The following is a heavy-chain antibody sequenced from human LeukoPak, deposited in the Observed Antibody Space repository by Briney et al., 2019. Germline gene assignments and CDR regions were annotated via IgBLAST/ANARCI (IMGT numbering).Heavy chain of an antibody. CDR1: GFTFSNAW. J-gene: IGHJ4*02. CDR3: ARDYSKEAAAGTG. V-gene: IGHV3-15*01. CDR2: IKSKTDGGTT. D-gene: IGHD6-13*01. Sequence: PGGSLRLSCAASGFTFSNAWMSWVRQAPGKGLEWVGRIKSKTDGGTTDYAAPVKGRFTISRDDSKNTLYLQMNSLRAEDTAVYYCARDYSKEAAAGTGWGQGTLVTVSS.